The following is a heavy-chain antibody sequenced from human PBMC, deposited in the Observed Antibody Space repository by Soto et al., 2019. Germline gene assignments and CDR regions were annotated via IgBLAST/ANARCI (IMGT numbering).Heavy chain of an antibody. CDR1: GYTFTSHG. J-gene: IGHJ3*02. CDR3: ARLLTEGVTYREDAFDI. Sequence: QLVQSGGEVKKPGASVKVSCKASGYTFTSHGISWVRQAPGQGLEWMGWISTYNGKTDYAQKFQDRVTMTADTRTSTGYMEVSSLRSDDTAVYYCARLLTEGVTYREDAFDIRGQGTKVTLSS. D-gene: IGHD3-9*01. V-gene: IGHV1-18*01. CDR2: ISTYNGKT.